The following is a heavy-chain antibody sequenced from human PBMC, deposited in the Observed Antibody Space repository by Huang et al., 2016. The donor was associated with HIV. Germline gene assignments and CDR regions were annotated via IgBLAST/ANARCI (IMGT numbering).Heavy chain of an antibody. CDR2: IKTKDDGGTT. J-gene: IGHJ4*02. Sequence: EVQLVESGGGLVKPGGSLRLSCAASGFTFKDDWMRWVRQTPGKGLEWFGLIKTKDDGGTTYYAAPVKGRFSMSRDDSKNTFYLQMNSLKSEDTAVYYCTTWARTSAGGNWGQGTLVSVSS. D-gene: IGHD6-25*01. CDR3: TTWARTSAGGN. CDR1: GFTFKDDW. V-gene: IGHV3-15*01.